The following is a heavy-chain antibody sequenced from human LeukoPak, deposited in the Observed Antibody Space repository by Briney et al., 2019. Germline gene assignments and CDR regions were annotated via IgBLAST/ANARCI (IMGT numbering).Heavy chain of an antibody. Sequence: PGESLRLSCAASGFTFSSYMMTWVRQAPGKGLEWVANIKPDGGEKFYVDSVRGRFTISRDNAKNSLYLQMNSLRAEDTAVYYCAKEFLKAVLHWGQGTLVTVSS. CDR2: IKPDGGEK. D-gene: IGHD2/OR15-2a*01. J-gene: IGHJ4*02. CDR3: AKEFLKAVLH. V-gene: IGHV3-7*01. CDR1: GFTFSSYM.